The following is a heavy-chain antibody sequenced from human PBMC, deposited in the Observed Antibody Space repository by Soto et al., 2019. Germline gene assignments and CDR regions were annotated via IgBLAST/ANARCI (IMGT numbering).Heavy chain of an antibody. CDR3: ARGDTPMITGIDSFDI. D-gene: IGHD5-18*01. V-gene: IGHV3-7*01. CDR1: GFTFSRYW. CDR2: IKQDGTEK. Sequence: GGSLRLSCAAPGFTFSRYWMNWVRQAPGKGLEWVANIKQDGTEKNYVDSVKGRFTISRDNARKSLYLQMDSLRAEDTAVYFCARGDTPMITGIDSFDIWGQGTMVTVSS. J-gene: IGHJ3*02.